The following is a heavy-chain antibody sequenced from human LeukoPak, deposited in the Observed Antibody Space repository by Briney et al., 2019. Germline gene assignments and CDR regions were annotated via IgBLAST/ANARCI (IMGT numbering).Heavy chain of an antibody. Sequence: PSETLSLTCTVSGGSVSSSGYYWGWIRQPPGKGLEWIASIHYSGSTYYNPSLKSRVTISVDASKNQFSLKLTSVTAADTAVYYCATYSGYDLRYWGQGTLVTVSS. J-gene: IGHJ4*02. CDR2: IHYSGST. CDR1: GGSVSSSGYY. D-gene: IGHD5-12*01. CDR3: ATYSGYDLRY. V-gene: IGHV4-39*01.